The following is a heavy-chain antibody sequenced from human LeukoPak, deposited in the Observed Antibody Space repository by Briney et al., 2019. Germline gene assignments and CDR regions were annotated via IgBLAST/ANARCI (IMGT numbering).Heavy chain of an antibody. CDR2: IIPIFGTA. CDR1: GGTFSSYA. Sequence: ASVKVSCKASGGTFSSYAISWVRQAPGQGLEWMGGIIPIFGTATYAQKFQGRVTITADESTSTAYMELSSLRSEDTAVYYCATGASYYDFWSGYNQYYFDYWGQGTLVTVSS. CDR3: ATGASYYDFWSGYNQYYFDY. J-gene: IGHJ4*02. V-gene: IGHV1-69*13. D-gene: IGHD3-3*01.